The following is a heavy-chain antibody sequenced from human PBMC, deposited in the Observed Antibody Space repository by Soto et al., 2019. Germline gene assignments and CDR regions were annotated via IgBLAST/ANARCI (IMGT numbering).Heavy chain of an antibody. CDR1: GYSFTSYW. D-gene: IGHD6-6*01. J-gene: IGHJ5*02. CDR2: IDPSDSYT. CDR3: ARHVTGIAARRDANWFDR. V-gene: IGHV5-10-1*01. Sequence: GESLKISCKGSGYSFTSYWISWVRQMPGKGLEWMGRIDPSDSYTNYSPSFQGHVTISADKSISTAYLQWSSLKASDTAMYYCARHVTGIAARRDANWFDRWGQGTLVTVSS.